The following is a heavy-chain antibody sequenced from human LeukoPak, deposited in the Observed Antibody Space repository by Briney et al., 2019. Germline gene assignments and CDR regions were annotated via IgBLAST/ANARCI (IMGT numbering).Heavy chain of an antibody. CDR3: ARDRGAVAGTFDY. Sequence: GGSLRLSCAASGFTVSSSYMSWVRQAPGKGLEWVSSISSSSSYIYYADSVKGRFTISRDNAKNSLYLQMNSLRAEDTAVYYCARDRGAVAGTFDYWGQGTLVTVSS. J-gene: IGHJ4*02. D-gene: IGHD6-19*01. CDR2: ISSSSSYI. V-gene: IGHV3-21*01. CDR1: GFTVSSSY.